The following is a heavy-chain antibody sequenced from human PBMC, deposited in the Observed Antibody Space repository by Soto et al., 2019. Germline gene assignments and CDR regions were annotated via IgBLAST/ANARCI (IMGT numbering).Heavy chain of an antibody. V-gene: IGHV1-2*04. CDR3: ARDQSSRLPNADYYYGMDV. CDR1: GYTFTGYY. J-gene: IGHJ6*02. CDR2: IDPNSGGT. Sequence: ASVKVSCTASGYTFTGYYMHWVRQAPGQGLEWMGWIDPNSGGTNYAQKFQGWVTMTRDTSISTAYMELSRLRSDDTAVYYCARDQSSRLPNADYYYGMDVWGQGTTVTVSS. D-gene: IGHD6-13*01.